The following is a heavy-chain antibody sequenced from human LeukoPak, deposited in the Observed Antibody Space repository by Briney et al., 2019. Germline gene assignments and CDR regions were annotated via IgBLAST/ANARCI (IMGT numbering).Heavy chain of an antibody. D-gene: IGHD5-12*01. CDR1: GFTFSSYS. V-gene: IGHV3-21*01. CDR2: ISSSNSYI. CDR3: ARVADSHIVAHY. Sequence: GGSLRLSCAASGFTFSSYSMNWVRQAPGKGLEWVSSISSSNSYIYYADSVKGRFTISRDNAKNSLYLQMNSLRAEDTAVYYCARVADSHIVAHYWGQGTLVTVSS. J-gene: IGHJ4*02.